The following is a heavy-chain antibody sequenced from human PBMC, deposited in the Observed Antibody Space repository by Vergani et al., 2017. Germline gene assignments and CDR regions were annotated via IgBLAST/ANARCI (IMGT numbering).Heavy chain of an antibody. J-gene: IGHJ4*02. CDR1: GFTFSSYA. CDR2: ISHDGSNK. D-gene: IGHD3-16*01. V-gene: IGHV3-30-3*01. CDR3: ARGRDDYVWGSFLDY. Sequence: QVQLVESGGGVVQPGRSLRLSCAASGFTFSSYAMHWVRQAPGKGLEWVAVISHDGSNKYSADSVKGRFNISRDNSKNTLYLQMNSRRAEDTAVYYCARGRDDYVWGSFLDYWGQGTLVTVSS.